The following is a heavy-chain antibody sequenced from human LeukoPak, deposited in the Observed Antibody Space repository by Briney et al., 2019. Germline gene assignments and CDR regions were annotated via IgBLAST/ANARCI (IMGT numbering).Heavy chain of an antibody. CDR3: VKASSSSWSSFDY. J-gene: IGHJ4*02. Sequence: GGSLRLTCAASESTFITYAMNWVRQAPGKGLEWVATISGSGRSTYYADSVKGRFTISRDNSKHTLFLQMASLRAEDTAVYYCVKASSSSWSSFDYWGQGTLVTVSS. D-gene: IGHD6-13*01. V-gene: IGHV3-23*01. CDR1: ESTFITYA. CDR2: ISGSGRST.